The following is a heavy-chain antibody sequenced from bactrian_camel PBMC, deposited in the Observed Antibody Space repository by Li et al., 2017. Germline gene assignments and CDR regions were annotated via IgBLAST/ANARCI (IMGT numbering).Heavy chain of an antibody. CDR1: GYTYNGYC. CDR3: AADGYVDSWCYRREATGYRF. CDR2: INTDTQST. Sequence: HVQLVESGGGSVEAGGSLTLTCVASGYTYNGYCMGWFRLAPGKEREGVAAINTDTQSTYYDSEVSGRYTISLDSAKKILYLQMNSLTPKDTAMYYCAADGYVDSWCYRREATGYRFWGQGTQVTVSP. V-gene: IGHV3S1*01. J-gene: IGHJ4*01. D-gene: IGHD3*01.